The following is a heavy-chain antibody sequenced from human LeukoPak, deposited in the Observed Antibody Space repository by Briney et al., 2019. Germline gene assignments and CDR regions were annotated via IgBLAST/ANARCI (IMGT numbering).Heavy chain of an antibody. D-gene: IGHD1-14*01. CDR3: AREALHRYPPWYYYYYMDV. J-gene: IGHJ6*03. CDR2: IYYSGST. CDR1: GGSISSYY. Sequence: SGTLSLTCTVSGGSISSYYWSWIRQPPGKGLEWIGYIYYSGSTNYNPSLKSRVTISVDTSKNQFSLKLSSVTAADTAVYYCAREALHRYPPWYYYYYMDVWGKGTTVTVSS. V-gene: IGHV4-59*01.